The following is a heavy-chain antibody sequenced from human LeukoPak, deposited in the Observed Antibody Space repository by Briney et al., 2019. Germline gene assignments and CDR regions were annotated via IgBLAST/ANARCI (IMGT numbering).Heavy chain of an antibody. V-gene: IGHV1-69*13. CDR1: GGTFSSYA. CDR3: ARGRAYCGGDCYFDY. Sequence: ASVKVSCKASGGTFSSYAISWVRQAPGQGLEWMGGITPIFGTANYAQKFQGRVTITADESTSTAYMELSSLRSEDTAVYYCARGRAYCGGDCYFDYWGQGTLVTVSS. J-gene: IGHJ4*02. D-gene: IGHD2-21*01. CDR2: ITPIFGTA.